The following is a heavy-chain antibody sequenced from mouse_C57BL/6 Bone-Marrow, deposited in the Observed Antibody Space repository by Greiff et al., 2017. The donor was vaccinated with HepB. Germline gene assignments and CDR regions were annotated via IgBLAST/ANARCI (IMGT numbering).Heavy chain of an antibody. J-gene: IGHJ4*01. Sequence: EVHLVESGGGLVKPGGSLKLSCAASGFTFSSYAMSWVRQTPEKRLEWVATISDGGSYTYYPDNVKGRFTISSDNAKNNLYLQMSHLKSEDTAMYYCARDGALYYYGSSYDYAMDYWGQGTSVTVSS. V-gene: IGHV5-4*01. D-gene: IGHD1-1*01. CDR1: GFTFSSYA. CDR2: ISDGGSYT. CDR3: ARDGALYYYGSSYDYAMDY.